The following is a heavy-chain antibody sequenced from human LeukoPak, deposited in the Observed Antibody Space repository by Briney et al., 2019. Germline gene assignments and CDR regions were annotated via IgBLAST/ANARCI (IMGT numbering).Heavy chain of an antibody. J-gene: IGHJ4*02. CDR2: ISYDGSNK. V-gene: IGHV3-30*03. CDR3: ARDRWPPEVYSSGWSLDY. CDR1: GFTFSSYG. D-gene: IGHD6-19*01. Sequence: GGSLRLSCAASGFTFSSYGMHWVRQAPGKGLEWVAVISYDGSNKYYADSVKGRFTISRDNAKNSLYLQMNSLRAEDTAVYYCARDRWPPEVYSSGWSLDYWGQGTLVTVSS.